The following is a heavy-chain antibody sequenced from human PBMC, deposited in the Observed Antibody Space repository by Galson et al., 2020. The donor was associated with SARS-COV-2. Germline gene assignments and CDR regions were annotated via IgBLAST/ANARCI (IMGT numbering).Heavy chain of an antibody. Sequence: SVKVSCKASGGTFSSYAISWVRQAPGQGLEWMGGIIPILGIANYAQKFQGRVTITADKSTSTAYMELSSLRSEDTAVYYCAREVAVAGTFDYWGQGTLVTVSS. CDR1: GGTFSSYA. J-gene: IGHJ4*02. D-gene: IGHD6-19*01. V-gene: IGHV1-69*10. CDR2: IIPILGIA. CDR3: AREVAVAGTFDY.